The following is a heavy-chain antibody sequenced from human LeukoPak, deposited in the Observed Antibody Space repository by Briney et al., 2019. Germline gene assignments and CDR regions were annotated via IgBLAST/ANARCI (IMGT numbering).Heavy chain of an antibody. V-gene: IGHV3-23*01. CDR2: ISGSGGST. J-gene: IGHJ4*02. Sequence: GSLILSCAASGFTFSSYAMSWVRQAPGRGLEWVSAISGSGGSTYYADSVKGRFTISRDNSKNTLYLQMNSLRAEDTAVYYCAKDLGYSSSWYFDYWGQGTLVTVSS. CDR3: AKDLGYSSSWYFDY. CDR1: GFTFSSYA. D-gene: IGHD6-13*01.